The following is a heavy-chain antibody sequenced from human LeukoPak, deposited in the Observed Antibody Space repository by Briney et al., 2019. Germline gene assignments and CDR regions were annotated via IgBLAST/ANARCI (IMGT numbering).Heavy chain of an antibody. CDR2: IYSGGST. V-gene: IGHV3-53*01. J-gene: IGHJ5*02. Sequence: GGSLRLSCAASGFTVSSNYMSWVRQAPGKGLERVSVIYSGGSTYYADSVKGRFTISRDNSKNTLYLQMNSLRAEDTAVYYCARVRPPGGGFDPWGQGTLVTVSS. CDR3: ARVRPPGGGFDP. CDR1: GFTVSSNY. D-gene: IGHD3-10*01.